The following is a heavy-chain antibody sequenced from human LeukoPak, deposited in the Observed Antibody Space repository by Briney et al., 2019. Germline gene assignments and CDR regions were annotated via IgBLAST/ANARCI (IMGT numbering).Heavy chain of an antibody. D-gene: IGHD2-15*01. J-gene: IGHJ4*02. Sequence: GGSLRLSCAASGFTFSSYSMNWVRQAPGKGLEWVSSISNSSSYIYYADSVKGRCTISRDNANNSLYLQMNSLRAEDTAVYYCARSSWGFGYWGQGTLVTVSS. V-gene: IGHV3-21*01. CDR1: GFTFSSYS. CDR3: ARSSWGFGY. CDR2: ISNSSSYI.